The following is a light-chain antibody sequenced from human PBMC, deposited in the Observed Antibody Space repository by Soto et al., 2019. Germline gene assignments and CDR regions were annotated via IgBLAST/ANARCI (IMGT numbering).Light chain of an antibody. CDR1: SSDVGGYDY. CDR2: EVS. J-gene: IGLJ1*01. V-gene: IGLV2-14*01. Sequence: QSALTQPASVSGSPGQSITISCTRTSSDVGGYDYVSWCQQHPGKAPKLMIYEVSNRPSGVSNRFSASKSGNTASLTISGLQAEDEADYYCSSYIDSSTRVFGTGTKVTVL. CDR3: SSYIDSSTRV.